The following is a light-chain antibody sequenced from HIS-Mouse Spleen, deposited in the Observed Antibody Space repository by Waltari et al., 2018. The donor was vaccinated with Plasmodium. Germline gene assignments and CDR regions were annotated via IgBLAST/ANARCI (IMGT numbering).Light chain of an antibody. J-gene: IGKJ2*01. V-gene: IGKV3-11*01. CDR2: DAS. CDR3: QQRSNWSYT. CDR1: QSVSSY. Sequence: EIVLTQSPATLSLSLGERATLSCRASQSVSSYLAWYQQKPGQAPRLLIYDASNRATGSPARFSGSGSGTDFTLTISSLEPEDFAVYYCQQRSNWSYTFGQGTKLEIK.